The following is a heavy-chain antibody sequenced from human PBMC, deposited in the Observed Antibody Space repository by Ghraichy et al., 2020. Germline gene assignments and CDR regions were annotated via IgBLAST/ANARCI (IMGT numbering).Heavy chain of an antibody. CDR3: AKNSEFCSGGSCYSDYYYYGMDV. D-gene: IGHD2-15*01. CDR1: GFTFSNYA. J-gene: IGHJ6*02. V-gene: IGHV3-23*01. Sequence: SCAASGFTFSNYAMSWVRQTPGKGLEWVLAISGSGGSTYYADSVKGRFTISSDNSKNTLYLQMNSLRAEDTAVYYCAKNSEFCSGGSCYSDYYYYGMDVWGQGTTVTVSS. CDR2: ISGSGGST.